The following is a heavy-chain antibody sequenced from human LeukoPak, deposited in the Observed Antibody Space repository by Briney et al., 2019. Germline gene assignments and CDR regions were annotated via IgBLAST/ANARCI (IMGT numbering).Heavy chain of an antibody. CDR2: TSGSGGST. J-gene: IGHJ4*02. D-gene: IGHD6-19*01. V-gene: IGHV3-23*01. CDR1: GFTFSNYA. Sequence: GGSLRLSCAASGFTFSNYAMSWVRQAPGKGLEWVSATSGSGGSTYYADSVKGRFTISRDNSNNTLYLQMNALRAEDTAVYYCAKEYSSGWYDWGQGTLVTVSS. CDR3: AKEYSSGWYD.